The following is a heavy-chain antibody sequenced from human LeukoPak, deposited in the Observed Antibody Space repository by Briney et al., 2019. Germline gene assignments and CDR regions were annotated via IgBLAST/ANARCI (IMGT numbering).Heavy chain of an antibody. CDR1: GYAFTSYD. V-gene: IGHV1-8*01. CDR2: MNPNSGNT. Sequence: ASVKVSCKASGYAFTSYDINWVRQATGQGLEWMGWMNPNSGNTGYAQKLHGRGTRTRNTSISTDYRELSSLRSEDTAVYYCARGSGYYSPYDDYWGQGTLVTVSS. J-gene: IGHJ4*02. CDR3: ARGSGYYSPYDDY. D-gene: IGHD3-22*01.